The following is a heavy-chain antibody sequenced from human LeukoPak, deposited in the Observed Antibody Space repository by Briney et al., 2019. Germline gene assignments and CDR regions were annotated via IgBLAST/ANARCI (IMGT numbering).Heavy chain of an antibody. J-gene: IGHJ4*02. CDR3: AKFLPTHIVVANYYFDY. D-gene: IGHD2-21*01. V-gene: IGHV3-7*01. CDR1: GFSFSSYW. CDR2: IKQDGSDK. Sequence: GGSLRLSCAASGFSFSSYWMSWVRQAPGKGLEWVANIKQDGSDKHYVDSVKGRFTISRDNAKNTLYLQMISLRAEDTAVYYCAKFLPTHIVVANYYFDYWGQGTLVTVSS.